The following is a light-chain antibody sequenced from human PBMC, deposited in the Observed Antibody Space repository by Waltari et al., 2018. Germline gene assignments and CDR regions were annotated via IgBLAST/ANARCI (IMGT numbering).Light chain of an antibody. V-gene: IGLV2-11*01. J-gene: IGLJ2*01. CDR2: GVH. CDR1: SSDVGASNY. Sequence: QSALTQPRSVSGSPGQSVPLSCTGTSSDVGASNYVSWYQQHPGRAPNLMIYGVHERPSGVPDRFSGSKSANTASLTISGLQAEDEADYFCCSYAGDYKVVFGGGTKLTVL. CDR3: CSYAGDYKVV.